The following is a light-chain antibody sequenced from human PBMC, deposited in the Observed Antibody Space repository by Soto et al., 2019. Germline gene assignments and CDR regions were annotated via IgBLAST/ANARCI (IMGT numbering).Light chain of an antibody. CDR3: PQYNSNPLT. CDR2: KTP. Sequence: DIQMTQSPSTLSASVGDRVTITCRASQSFSTWLAWYQQKPGKAPNLLIYKTPILESAVPSRFSGSGSGTEFTLTISRLQPDDFGSYCCPQYNSNPLTFGGGTKVEIK. CDR1: QSFSTW. J-gene: IGKJ4*01. V-gene: IGKV1-5*03.